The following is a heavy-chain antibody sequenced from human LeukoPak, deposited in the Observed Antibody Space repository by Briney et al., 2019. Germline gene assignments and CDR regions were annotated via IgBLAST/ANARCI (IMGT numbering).Heavy chain of an antibody. CDR3: ARGGYIYGSFDN. V-gene: IGHV1-46*01. Sequence: ASVGVSCKASGYSFTNYYLHWVRQAPGQGLEYMGIINPSGGSSGGSTTYAQKFQGRVTMTRDTSTSTVYMELSNLRSEDTAVYYCARGGYIYGSFDNWGQGTLVTVSS. D-gene: IGHD5-18*01. CDR2: INPSGGSSGGST. J-gene: IGHJ4*02. CDR1: GYSFTNYY.